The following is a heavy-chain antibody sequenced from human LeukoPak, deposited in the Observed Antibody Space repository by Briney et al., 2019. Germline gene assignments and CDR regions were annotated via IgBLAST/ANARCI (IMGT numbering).Heavy chain of an antibody. CDR3: AKDWRCGTSDPDWYFDL. V-gene: IGHV3-23*01. J-gene: IGHJ2*01. D-gene: IGHD2-8*02. CDR1: GFTFSSYA. CDR2: LIDSGGST. Sequence: GGSLRLSCAASGFTFSSYAMSWVRQAPGKGLEWVSTLIDSGGSTYYADSVKGRFTISRDNSKNTLYLQMNSLRAEDTAVYYCAKDWRCGTSDPDWYFDLWGRGTLVTVSS.